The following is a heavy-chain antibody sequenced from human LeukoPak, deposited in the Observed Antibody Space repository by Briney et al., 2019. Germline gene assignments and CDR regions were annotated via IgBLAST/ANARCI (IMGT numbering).Heavy chain of an antibody. Sequence: GASVKVSCKASGYTFTSYGISWVRQAPGQGLEWMGWISAYNANPNYAQKLQGRVTMTTDTSTSTAYMELRGLRSDDTAVYYCARDRLWGEADAFDIWGQGTMVTVSS. D-gene: IGHD3-16*01. CDR2: ISAYNANP. V-gene: IGHV1-18*01. CDR1: GYTFTSYG. CDR3: ARDRLWGEADAFDI. J-gene: IGHJ3*02.